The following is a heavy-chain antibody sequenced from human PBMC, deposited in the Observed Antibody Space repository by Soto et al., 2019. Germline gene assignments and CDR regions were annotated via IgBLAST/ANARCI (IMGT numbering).Heavy chain of an antibody. D-gene: IGHD2-2*03. CDR3: ARDLGSCSSTSCLTFNS. CDR1: GGSISTITW. CDR2: IYHSGST. Sequence: QVQLRESGPGLVKTSGTLSLTCAVSGGSISTITWWSWVRQPPGKGLQWIGEIYHSGSTNYNPSLKSRVTISVDKSKNQFSLELSSVTAADTAVYSCARDLGSCSSTSCLTFNSLGQGTLVTVSS. J-gene: IGHJ4*02. V-gene: IGHV4-4*02.